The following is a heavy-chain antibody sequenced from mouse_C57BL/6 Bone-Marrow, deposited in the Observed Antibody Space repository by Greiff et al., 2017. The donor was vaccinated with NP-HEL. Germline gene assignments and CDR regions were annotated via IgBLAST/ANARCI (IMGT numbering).Heavy chain of an antibody. V-gene: IGHV14-4*01. Sequence: VQLKQSGAELVRPGASVKLSCTASGFNIKDDYMHWVKQRPEQGLEWIGWIDPENGDTEYASKFQGKATITADTSSNTAYLQLSSLTSEDTAVYYCTPYDPYWYFDVWGTGTTVTVSS. CDR2: IDPENGDT. J-gene: IGHJ1*03. CDR1: GFNIKDDY. D-gene: IGHD2-3*01. CDR3: TPYDPYWYFDV.